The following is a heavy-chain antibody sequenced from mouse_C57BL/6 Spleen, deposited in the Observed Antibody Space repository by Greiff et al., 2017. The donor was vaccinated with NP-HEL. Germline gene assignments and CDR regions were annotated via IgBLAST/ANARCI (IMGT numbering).Heavy chain of an antibody. CDR3: ARGGYDYDGDYAMDY. CDR2: IDPANGNT. Sequence: EVKLQESVAELVRPGASVKLSCTASGFNIKNTYMHWVKQRPEQGLEWIGRIDPANGNTKYAPKFQGKATITADTSSNTAYVQLSSLTSEDTAIYYCARGGYDYDGDYAMDYWGQGTSVTVSS. J-gene: IGHJ4*01. D-gene: IGHD2-4*01. CDR1: GFNIKNTY. V-gene: IGHV14-3*01.